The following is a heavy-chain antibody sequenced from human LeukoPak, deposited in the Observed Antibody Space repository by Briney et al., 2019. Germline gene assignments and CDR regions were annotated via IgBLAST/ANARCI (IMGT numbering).Heavy chain of an antibody. CDR2: IYYSGST. J-gene: IGHJ4*02. D-gene: IGHD6-19*01. CDR1: GGSISSGGYY. Sequence: SETLSLTCAVSGGSISSGGYYWSWIRQHPGKGLEWIGYIYYSGSTYYNPSLKSRVTISVDTSKNQFSLKLSSVTAADTAVYYCARDWLAGSGWKMPTTDWGQGTLVTVSS. V-gene: IGHV4-31*11. CDR3: ARDWLAGSGWKMPTTD.